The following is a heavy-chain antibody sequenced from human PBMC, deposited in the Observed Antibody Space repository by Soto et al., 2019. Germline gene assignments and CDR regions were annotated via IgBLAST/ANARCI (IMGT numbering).Heavy chain of an antibody. Sequence: QVQLVQSGAEVKKPGASVKVSCKASGYTFTNYGISWVRQAPGQGLEWMGWISAYNGNTNYAQKLQGRVTMTTDISTSTAYMELRSLRSDDTAVYYCARSYYYDPPGGHFDYWGQGTLVTVSS. CDR1: GYTFTNYG. CDR2: ISAYNGNT. D-gene: IGHD3-22*01. J-gene: IGHJ4*02. V-gene: IGHV1-18*01. CDR3: ARSYYYDPPGGHFDY.